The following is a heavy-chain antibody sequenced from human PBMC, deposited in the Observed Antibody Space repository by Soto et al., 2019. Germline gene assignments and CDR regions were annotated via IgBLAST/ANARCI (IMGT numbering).Heavy chain of an antibody. V-gene: IGHV4-59*08. CDR2: IYYSGST. CDR1: GGSISSYY. CDR3: ASVYYDFWNGYPDV. D-gene: IGHD3-3*01. J-gene: IGHJ6*04. Sequence: PSETLSLTCTVSGGSISSYYWSWIRQPPGKGLEWIGYIYYSGSTNYNPSLKSRVTISVDTSKNQFSLKLSSVTAADTAVYYCASVYYDFWNGYPDVWGKGTTVTVSS.